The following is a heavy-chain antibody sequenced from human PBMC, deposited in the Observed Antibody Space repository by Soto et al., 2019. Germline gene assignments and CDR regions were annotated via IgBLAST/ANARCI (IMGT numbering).Heavy chain of an antibody. CDR1: GGTFSSYA. V-gene: IGHV1-69*13. J-gene: IGHJ4*02. CDR3: ARSYYDSSGYYYFDY. Sequence: SVKVSCKASGGTFSSYAISWVRQAPGQGLEWMGGIIPIFGTANYAQKFQGRVTITADESTSTAYMELSSLRSEDTAVYYCARSYYDSSGYYYFDYWGQGTLVTVSS. CDR2: IIPIFGTA. D-gene: IGHD3-22*01.